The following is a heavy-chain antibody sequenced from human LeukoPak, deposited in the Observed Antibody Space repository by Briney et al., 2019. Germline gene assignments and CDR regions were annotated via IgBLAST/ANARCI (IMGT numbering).Heavy chain of an antibody. CDR3: ARDIGYYDSSGYLY. Sequence: GGSLRLFCAASGFTFSDYYMSWIRQAPGKGLEWVSYISSSGSTIYYADSVKGRFTISRDNAKNSLYLQMNSLRTEDTAVYYCARDIGYYDSSGYLYWGQGTLVTVSS. CDR1: GFTFSDYY. CDR2: ISSSGSTI. D-gene: IGHD3-22*01. J-gene: IGHJ4*02. V-gene: IGHV3-11*01.